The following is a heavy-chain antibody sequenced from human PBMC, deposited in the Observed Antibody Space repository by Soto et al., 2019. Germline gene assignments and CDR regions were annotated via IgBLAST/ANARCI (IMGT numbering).Heavy chain of an antibody. CDR1: GFSLSTYS. CDR3: VREEPAWPRAYGLDV. CDR2: ISSSGDT. V-gene: IGHV3-21*01. Sequence: GGSLRLSRAASGFSLSTYSMTWLRQHAGKGLEWVSTISSSGDTYYADSVKGRFTISRDNAKNSVSLQMDSLRAEDAAVYYCVREEPAWPRAYGLDVCGKGPMGTGSS. J-gene: IGHJ6*04.